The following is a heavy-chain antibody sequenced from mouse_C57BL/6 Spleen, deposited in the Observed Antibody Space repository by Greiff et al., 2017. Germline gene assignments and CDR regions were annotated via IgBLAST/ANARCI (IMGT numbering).Heavy chain of an antibody. Sequence: VQLQQPGAELVKPGASVKLSCKASGYTFTSYWMHWVKQRPGQGLEWIGMIHPNSGSTNYNEKFKSKATLTVDKSSSTAYMQLSSLTSEDSAVYYCASSSYPYWYFDVWGTGTTVTVSS. D-gene: IGHD1-1*01. CDR3: ASSSYPYWYFDV. J-gene: IGHJ1*03. V-gene: IGHV1-64*01. CDR1: GYTFTSYW. CDR2: IHPNSGST.